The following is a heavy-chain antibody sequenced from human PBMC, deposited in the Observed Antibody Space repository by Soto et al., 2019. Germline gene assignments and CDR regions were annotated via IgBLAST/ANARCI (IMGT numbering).Heavy chain of an antibody. CDR1: GGTFSSYA. J-gene: IGHJ6*02. CDR2: IIPIFGTA. Sequence: ASVKVSCKASGGTFSSYAISWVRQAPGQGLEWMGGIIPIFGTANYAQKFQGRVTITADKSTSTAYMELSSLRSEDTAVYYCARDHGQAGVRGVSLQAYYYYGMDVWGQGTTVTVSS. D-gene: IGHD3-10*01. CDR3: ARDHGQAGVRGVSLQAYYYYGMDV. V-gene: IGHV1-69*06.